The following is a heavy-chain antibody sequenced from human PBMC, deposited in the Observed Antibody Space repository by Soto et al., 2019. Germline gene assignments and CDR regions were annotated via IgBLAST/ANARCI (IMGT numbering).Heavy chain of an antibody. CDR3: AKEGGNHYYYYAFDI. D-gene: IGHD1-26*01. CDR2: TFYRSKWYN. Sequence: SQTLSLTCAISGDSVSSNNAAWNWIRQSPSRGLECLGRTFYRSKWYNDYAVSVKGRITIDPDTSKNQFSLQLNSVTPEDTAVYYCAKEGGNHYYYYAFDIWGQGTMVTVSS. V-gene: IGHV6-1*01. CDR1: GDSVSSNNAA. J-gene: IGHJ3*02.